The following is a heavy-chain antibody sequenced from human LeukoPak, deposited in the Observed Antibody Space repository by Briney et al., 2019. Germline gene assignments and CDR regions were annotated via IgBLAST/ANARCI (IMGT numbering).Heavy chain of an antibody. CDR1: GFTFSSYS. CDR3: ARDSTSSWYWIDP. CDR2: ISSSSISI. J-gene: IGHJ5*02. D-gene: IGHD6-13*01. V-gene: IGHV3-48*04. Sequence: PGGSLRLSCAVSGFTFSSYSMNWVRQAPGKGLEWVSYISSSSISIYYADSVKGRFTISRDNAKNSLFLQMSSLRAEDTAVYYCARDSTSSWYWIDPWGQGTLVTVSS.